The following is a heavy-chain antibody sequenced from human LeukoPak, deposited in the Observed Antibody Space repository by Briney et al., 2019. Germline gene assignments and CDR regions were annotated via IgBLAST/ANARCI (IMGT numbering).Heavy chain of an antibody. D-gene: IGHD3-3*01. CDR1: GLTFSNAW. Sequence: GGSLRLSCAASGLTFSNAWMSWVRQAPGKGLEWVGRIKSKTDGGTTDYAAPVKGRFTISRDDSKNTLYLQMNSLKTEDTAVYYCTTEDGVVIPHFDYWGQGTLVTVSS. CDR2: IKSKTDGGTT. V-gene: IGHV3-15*01. CDR3: TTEDGVVIPHFDY. J-gene: IGHJ4*02.